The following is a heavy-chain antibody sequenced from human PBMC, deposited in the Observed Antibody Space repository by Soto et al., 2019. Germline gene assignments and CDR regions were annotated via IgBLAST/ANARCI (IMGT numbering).Heavy chain of an antibody. J-gene: IGHJ3*02. CDR3: ARDGSRYDTSGYYLYDAFDI. CDR1: GGSVSTHY. Sequence: SETLSLTCTVSGGSVSTHYWSWIRQPAGKGLEWIGRMYSTGSTNYNPSLRSRVTMSVGTSRNQFSLTLTSVTAADTAVYYCARDGSRYDTSGYYLYDAFDICDQGTMITVSS. V-gene: IGHV4-4*07. CDR2: MYSTGST. D-gene: IGHD3-22*01.